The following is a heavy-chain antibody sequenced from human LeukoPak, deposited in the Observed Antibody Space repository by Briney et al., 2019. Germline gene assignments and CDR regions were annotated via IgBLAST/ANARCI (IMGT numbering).Heavy chain of an antibody. Sequence: GGSLRLSCAASGFTFSRFRMNWVRQAPGKGLEWVASIKQDGSETYYVESVKGRFTISRDNAKNSLYVQMHGLTAEDTAVYYCARDTPYYYDSSGYLWGQGTLVTVSS. CDR2: IKQDGSET. V-gene: IGHV3-7*01. CDR3: ARDTPYYYDSSGYL. D-gene: IGHD3-22*01. J-gene: IGHJ5*02. CDR1: GFTFSRFR.